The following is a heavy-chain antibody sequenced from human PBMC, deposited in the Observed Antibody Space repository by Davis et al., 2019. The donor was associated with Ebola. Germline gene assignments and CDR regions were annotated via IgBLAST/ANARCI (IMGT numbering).Heavy chain of an antibody. V-gene: IGHV1-2*02. J-gene: IGHJ4*02. D-gene: IGHD5-18*01. CDR2: INPKSGAT. Sequence: ASVKVSCKAFGYTFIYYYINWVRQTPGQGLEWMGRINPKSGATTYAQRFQGRVTMTRDTSISTAYMELSRLRSDDTAVYYCSVKEGGYTEVLFDYWGQGTLVTVSS. CDR3: SVKEGGYTEVLFDY. CDR1: GYTFIYYY.